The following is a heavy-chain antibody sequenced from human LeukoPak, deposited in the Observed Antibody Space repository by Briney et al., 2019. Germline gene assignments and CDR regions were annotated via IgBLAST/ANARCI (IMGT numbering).Heavy chain of an antibody. Sequence: GGSLRLSCAASGFTFSSYEMNWVRQAPEKGLEWVSYINSGSTIYYADSVRGRFTISRDNAKNSLYLQMNSLRAEDTAVYYCAREVPGYYSQCLDYWGQGTLVTVSS. D-gene: IGHD3-22*01. CDR2: INSGSTI. CDR3: AREVPGYYSQCLDY. V-gene: IGHV3-48*03. J-gene: IGHJ4*02. CDR1: GFTFSSYE.